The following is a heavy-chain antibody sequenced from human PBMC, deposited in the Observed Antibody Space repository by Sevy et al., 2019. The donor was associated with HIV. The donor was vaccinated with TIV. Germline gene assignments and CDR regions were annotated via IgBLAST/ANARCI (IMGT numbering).Heavy chain of an antibody. CDR3: APIKGHYDFWSGETYYYGMDV. D-gene: IGHD3-3*01. CDR2: IIPILGIA. Sequence: SVKVSCKASGGTFSSYAISWVRQAPGQGLEWMGRIIPILGIANYAQKFQGRVMITADKSTSTAYMELSSLRSEDMAVYYCAPIKGHYDFWSGETYYYGMDVWGQGTTVTVSS. V-gene: IGHV1-69*04. J-gene: IGHJ6*02. CDR1: GGTFSSYA.